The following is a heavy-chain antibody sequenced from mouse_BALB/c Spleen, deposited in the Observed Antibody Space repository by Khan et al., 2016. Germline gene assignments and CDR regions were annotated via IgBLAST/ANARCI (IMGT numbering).Heavy chain of an antibody. V-gene: IGHV1-87*01. Sequence: VQLQQPGAELARPGASVKLSCKASGYTFTSYWMQWVKQRPGQGLEWIGAIYPGDGDTRYTQKFKGKATLTADKSSSTAYMQLSSLASEDSAVSYCASRGYGYHFDYWGQGTTLTVS. CDR1: GYTFTSYW. CDR3: ASRGYGYHFDY. CDR2: IYPGDGDT. D-gene: IGHD2-2*01. J-gene: IGHJ2*01.